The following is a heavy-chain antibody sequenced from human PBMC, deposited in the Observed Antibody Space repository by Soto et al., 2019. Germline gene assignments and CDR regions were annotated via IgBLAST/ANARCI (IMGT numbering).Heavy chain of an antibody. D-gene: IGHD4-4*01. Sequence: GGSLRLSCAASGFTFSSYAMSWVRQAPGKGLEWVSAISGSGGSTYYADSVKGRFTISRDNSKNTLYLQMNSLRAEDTAVYYCASTTARTTVTASYYYYGMDVWGQGTTVTVSS. CDR2: ISGSGGST. CDR1: GFTFSSYA. J-gene: IGHJ6*02. V-gene: IGHV3-23*01. CDR3: ASTTARTTVTASYYYYGMDV.